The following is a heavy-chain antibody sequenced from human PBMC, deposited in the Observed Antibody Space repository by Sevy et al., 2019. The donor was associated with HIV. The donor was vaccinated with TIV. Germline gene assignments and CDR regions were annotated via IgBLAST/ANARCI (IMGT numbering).Heavy chain of an antibody. V-gene: IGHV3-21*01. CDR1: GFTFSSYN. CDR2: ISSGSGYI. D-gene: IGHD3-3*01. J-gene: IGHJ6*02. CDR3: TRDKTILEGRYGMDV. Sequence: GGSLRLSCAASGFTFSSYNMNWVRQTPGKGLEWVSFISSGSGYIYYADSVKDRFTISRDNAKNSLYLQMNSLRAEDTAMYYCTRDKTILEGRYGMDVWGQGTTVTVSS.